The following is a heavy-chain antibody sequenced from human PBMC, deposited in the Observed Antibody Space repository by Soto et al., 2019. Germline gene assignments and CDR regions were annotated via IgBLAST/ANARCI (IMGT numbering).Heavy chain of an antibody. Sequence: ASVKVSCKVSGYTLTELYMDWVRQAPGKGLEWMGGFDPEDGETIYAQKFQGRVTMTEDTSTDTAYMELSSLRSEDTAVYYCATSSPGAYYYYSGMDVWGQGTTVTVSS. CDR3: ATSSPGAYYYYSGMDV. CDR2: FDPEDGET. V-gene: IGHV1-24*01. J-gene: IGHJ6*02. CDR1: GYTLTELY.